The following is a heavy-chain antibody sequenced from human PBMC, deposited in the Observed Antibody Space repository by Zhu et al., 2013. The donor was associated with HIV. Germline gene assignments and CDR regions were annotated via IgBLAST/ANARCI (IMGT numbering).Heavy chain of an antibody. Sequence: QVQLVQSGAEVKKPGSSVKVSCKASGGTFSSYTISWVRQAPGQGLEWMGRIIPILGIANYAQKFQGRVTITADKSTSTAYMELSSLRSEDTAVYYCARESIAAAGTIDYWGQGTLVTVSS. CDR1: GGTFSSYT. J-gene: IGHJ4*02. CDR3: ARESIAAAGTIDY. CDR2: IIPILGIA. D-gene: IGHD6-13*01. V-gene: IGHV1-69*08.